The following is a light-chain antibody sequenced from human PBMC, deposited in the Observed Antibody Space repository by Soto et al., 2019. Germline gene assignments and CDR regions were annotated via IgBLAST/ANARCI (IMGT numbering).Light chain of an antibody. V-gene: IGKV1-39*01. CDR2: AAS. CDR1: QNIKNY. Sequence: DIQMTQSPFSLSTSVGDRVTISCRPSQNIKNYLYWYQQRPGKAPKLLIFAASTLRSGVPSRFSGSGSGSDFTLTISSLQPEDFATYYCHQSYSTRLTFGGGTKVEI. J-gene: IGKJ4*01. CDR3: HQSYSTRLT.